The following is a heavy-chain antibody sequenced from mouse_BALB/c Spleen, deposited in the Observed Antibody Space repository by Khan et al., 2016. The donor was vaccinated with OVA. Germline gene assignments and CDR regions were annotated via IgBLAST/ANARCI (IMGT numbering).Heavy chain of an antibody. CDR1: GFTFSSFG. V-gene: IGHV5-17*02. CDR3: ARSGGNFRWYFDD. CDR2: ISSGSSTI. J-gene: IGHJ1*01. D-gene: IGHD2-1*01. Sequence: EVELVESGGGLVQPGGSRKLSCAASGFTFSSFGMHWVRQAPKKGLEWVAYISSGSSTIYYVDTVKGRFTITRDIPKNTLFLQMTSLRSEDTAMYYCARSGGNFRWYFDDWGAGTSVTVSS.